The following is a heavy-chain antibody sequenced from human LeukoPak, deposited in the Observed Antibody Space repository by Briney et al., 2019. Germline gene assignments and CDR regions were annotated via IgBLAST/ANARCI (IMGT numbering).Heavy chain of an antibody. Sequence: SETLSLTCAVYGGSFSGYYWSWIRQPPGKGLEWIGEINHSGSTNYNPSLKSRVTISVDTSKNQFSLKLSSVTAADTAVYYCARLVDCSSTSCQHYYFDYWGQGTLVTVSS. CDR3: ARLVDCSSTSCQHYYFDY. CDR2: INHSGST. CDR1: GGSFSGYY. V-gene: IGHV4-34*01. D-gene: IGHD2-2*01. J-gene: IGHJ4*02.